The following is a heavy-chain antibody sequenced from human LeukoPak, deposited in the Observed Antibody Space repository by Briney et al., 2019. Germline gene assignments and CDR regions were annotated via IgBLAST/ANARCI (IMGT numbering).Heavy chain of an antibody. J-gene: IGHJ5*02. CDR3: VRDAEGAAISVNYWFDP. CDR2: MNPNNGNT. CDR1: GFTFISYD. D-gene: IGHD2-2*02. Sequence: ASVKVSCKASGFTFISYDINWVRQASGQGLEWMGWMNPNNGNTGYAQKFQGRVTMTRDTSISTAYMELRGLRSEDTAVYYCVRDAEGAAISVNYWFDPWGQGTLVTVSS. V-gene: IGHV1-8*01.